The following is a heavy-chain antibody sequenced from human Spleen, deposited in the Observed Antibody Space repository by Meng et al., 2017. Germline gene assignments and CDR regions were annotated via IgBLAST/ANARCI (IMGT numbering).Heavy chain of an antibody. CDR1: G. CDR3: AKDEDFDSSGYYYAYFDY. V-gene: IGHV3-23*01. CDR2: ISSSGYTI. J-gene: IGHJ4*02. D-gene: IGHD3-22*01. Sequence: GMSWVRQAPGKGLEWVSDISSSGYTIYYADSVKGRFTISRDNSKNTLYLQMNSLRAEDTAVYYCAKDEDFDSSGYYYAYFDYWGQGTLVTVSS.